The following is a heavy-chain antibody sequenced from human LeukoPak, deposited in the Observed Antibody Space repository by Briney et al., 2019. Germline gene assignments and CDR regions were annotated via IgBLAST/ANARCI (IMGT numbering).Heavy chain of an antibody. CDR3: AADSGSYWASFDY. D-gene: IGHD1-26*01. CDR1: GGSISSYY. Sequence: SETLSLTCTVSGGSISSYYWSWIRQPPGKGLEWIGYIYYSGSTNYNPSLKSRVTISVDTSKNQFSLKLSSVTAADTAVYYCAADSGSYWASFDYWGQGTLVTVSS. J-gene: IGHJ4*02. CDR2: IYYSGST. V-gene: IGHV4-59*08.